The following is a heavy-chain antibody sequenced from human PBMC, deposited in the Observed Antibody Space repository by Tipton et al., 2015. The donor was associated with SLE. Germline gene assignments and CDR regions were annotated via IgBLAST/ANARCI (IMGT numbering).Heavy chain of an antibody. CDR3: AKVTWNPGTDV. J-gene: IGHJ6*04. V-gene: IGHV4-4*07. CDR1: GDSVGTNY. Sequence: LRLSCTVSGDSVGTNYWNWIRQPAGKGLEWIGHIYTSGSTNWNAALKSRVTILLDTSKNQFSLKLSSVTAADTAVYYCAKVTWNPGTDVWGKGTTVTVSS. CDR2: IYTSGST. D-gene: IGHD1-1*01.